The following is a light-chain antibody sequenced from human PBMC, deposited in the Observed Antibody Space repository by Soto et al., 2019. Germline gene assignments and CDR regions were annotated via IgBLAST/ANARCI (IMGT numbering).Light chain of an antibody. CDR2: DVN. CDR3: SSFTSYSTLV. Sequence: QSALTQPASVSGSPGQSITISCTGTSRDVGGYSYVSWYQQHPGKAPKLMIYDVNNRPSGVSDRFSGSESGNTASLTISGLQAEDESDYYCSSFTSYSTLVFGGGTKVTVL. J-gene: IGLJ2*01. CDR1: SRDVGGYSY. V-gene: IGLV2-14*03.